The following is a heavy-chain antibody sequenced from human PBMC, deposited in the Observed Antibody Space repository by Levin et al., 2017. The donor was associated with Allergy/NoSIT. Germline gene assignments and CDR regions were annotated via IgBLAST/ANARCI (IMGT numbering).Heavy chain of an antibody. J-gene: IGHJ6*02. V-gene: IGHV3-72*01. CDR2: SRNKANGSTT. D-gene: IGHD6-13*01. CDR1: GFAFSDHY. CDR3: TGGGSQQLGYYDPMDG. Sequence: PGGSLRLSCAASGFAFSDHYMDWVRQAPGKGLEWVGRSRNKANGSTTEHAASVKGRFTVSRDDSASSMYLQLNSLRGEDTAVYYCTGGGSQQLGYYDPMDGWGQGTTVTVSS.